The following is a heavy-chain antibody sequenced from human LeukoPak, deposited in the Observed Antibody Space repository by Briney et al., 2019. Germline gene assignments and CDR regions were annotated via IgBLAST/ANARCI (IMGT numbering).Heavy chain of an antibody. D-gene: IGHD1-7*01. CDR3: ARDRITGTT. J-gene: IGHJ5*02. Sequence: PSETLSLTCTVSGGSISSYYRSWIRQPPGKGLEWVSVIYSGGSTYYADSVKGRFTISRDNSKNTLYLQMNSLRAEDTAVYYCARDRITGTTWGQGTLVTVSS. CDR1: GGSISSYY. CDR2: IYSGGST. V-gene: IGHV3-53*01.